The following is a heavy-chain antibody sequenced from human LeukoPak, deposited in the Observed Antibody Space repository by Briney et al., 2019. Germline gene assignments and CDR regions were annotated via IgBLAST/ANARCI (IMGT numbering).Heavy chain of an antibody. CDR1: GFTFSSYA. D-gene: IGHD3-9*01. CDR3: ARGDGSAYYDILTGFDY. Sequence: GRSLRPSCAASGFTFSSYAMHWVRQAPGKGLEWVAVISYDGSNKYYADSVKGRFTISRDNSKNTLYLQMNSLRAEDTAVYYCARGDGSAYYDILTGFDYWGQGTLVTVSS. V-gene: IGHV3-30-3*01. CDR2: ISYDGSNK. J-gene: IGHJ4*02.